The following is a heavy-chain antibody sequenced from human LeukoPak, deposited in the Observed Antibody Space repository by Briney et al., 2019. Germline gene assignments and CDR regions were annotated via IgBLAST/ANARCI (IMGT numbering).Heavy chain of an antibody. V-gene: IGHV4-34*01. J-gene: IGHJ5*02. D-gene: IGHD3-3*01. CDR3: ARGVAIFGVVTPLWFDP. CDR1: GGSFSGYY. CDR2: INHSGST. Sequence: SETLSLTCAVYGGSFSGYYWSWIRQPPGKGLEWIGEINHSGSTNYNPSLKSRVTISVDTSKNQFSLKLSSVTAADTAVYYCARGVAIFGVVTPLWFDPWGQGTLVTVSS.